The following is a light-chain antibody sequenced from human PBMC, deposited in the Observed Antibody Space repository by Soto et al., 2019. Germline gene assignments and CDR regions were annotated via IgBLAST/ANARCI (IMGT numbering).Light chain of an antibody. Sequence: EIVMTQSPATLSVSPGERATLSCRASRSVYNNLAWYQQKPGQAPRLLIYRASTRATGFPARFSGSGSGTEFTLTISSLQSEDFAVYFCQQYSNWPLTFGGGTKVEIK. J-gene: IGKJ4*01. CDR2: RAS. CDR3: QQYSNWPLT. CDR1: RSVYNN. V-gene: IGKV3-15*01.